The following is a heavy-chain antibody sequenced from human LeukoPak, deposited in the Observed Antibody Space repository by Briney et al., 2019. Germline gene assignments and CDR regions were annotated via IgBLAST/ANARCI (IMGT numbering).Heavy chain of an antibody. D-gene: IGHD6-13*01. CDR3: AKERAGMAADAFDI. Sequence: GGSLRLSCAASGHLYRIYSMHWARQAPGKGLEWVSYISSSSSTIHYADSVKGRFTISRDNAKNSLYLQVNSLGDEDTAVYYCAKERAGMAADAFDIWGQGTMVTVSS. J-gene: IGHJ3*02. CDR2: ISSSSSTI. V-gene: IGHV3-48*02. CDR1: GHLYRIYS.